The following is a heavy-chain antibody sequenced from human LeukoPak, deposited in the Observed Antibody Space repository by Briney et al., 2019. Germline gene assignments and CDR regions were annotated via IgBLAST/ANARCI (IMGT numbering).Heavy chain of an antibody. Sequence: PSETLSLTCAVYGGSFSGYYWSWIRQPPGKGLEWIGYIYYSGSTNYNPSLKSRVTISVDTSKNQFSLKLSSVTAADTAVYYCARQPYSSRPFDYWGQGTLVTVSS. D-gene: IGHD6-13*01. CDR1: GGSFSGYY. J-gene: IGHJ4*02. CDR2: IYYSGST. V-gene: IGHV4-59*08. CDR3: ARQPYSSRPFDY.